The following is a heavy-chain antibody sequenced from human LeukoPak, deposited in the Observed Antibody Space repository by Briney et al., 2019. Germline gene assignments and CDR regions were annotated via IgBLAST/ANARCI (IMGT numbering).Heavy chain of an antibody. CDR3: ARGPFIVGAPGGSDAFDI. J-gene: IGHJ3*02. V-gene: IGHV1-18*01. CDR2: INAYNDNT. Sequence: ASVKVSCKASGYTFTSYGISWVRQAPGQGLEWMGWINAYNDNTNYAQKFQGRVTMTTDTSTSTAYMELRSLRSDDTAVFYCARGPFIVGAPGGSDAFDIWGQGTTVTVSS. CDR1: GYTFTSYG. D-gene: IGHD1-26*01.